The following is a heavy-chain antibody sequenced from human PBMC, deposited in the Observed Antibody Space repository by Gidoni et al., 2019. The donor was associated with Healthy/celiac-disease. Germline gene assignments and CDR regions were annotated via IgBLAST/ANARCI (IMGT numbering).Heavy chain of an antibody. Sequence: EVQLVESGGVVVQPGGSLRLSCAASGFTFADYTIHLVRPAPGKSLEWVSLISWDGGSTYYADSVKGRVTISRDNSKSSLYLQMNSLRTEDTALYYCAKDFGLVGAIWFDPWGQGTLVTVSS. CDR1: GFTFADYT. CDR2: ISWDGGST. J-gene: IGHJ5*02. V-gene: IGHV3-43*01. CDR3: AKDFGLVGAIWFDP. D-gene: IGHD1-26*01.